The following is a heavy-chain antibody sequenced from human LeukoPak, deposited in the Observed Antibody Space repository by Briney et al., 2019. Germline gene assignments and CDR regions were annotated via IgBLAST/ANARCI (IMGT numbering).Heavy chain of an antibody. CDR3: ARGGRLLPLNY. V-gene: IGHV4-39*01. D-gene: IGHD3-22*01. Sequence: SETLSLTCTVSGGSISSSSYYWGWIRQPPGKGLEWIGSIYYSGSTYYNPSLKSRVTISVDTSKNQFSLKLSSVTAADTAVYYCARGGRLLPLNYWGQGTLVTVSS. CDR2: IYYSGST. CDR1: GGSISSSSYY. J-gene: IGHJ4*02.